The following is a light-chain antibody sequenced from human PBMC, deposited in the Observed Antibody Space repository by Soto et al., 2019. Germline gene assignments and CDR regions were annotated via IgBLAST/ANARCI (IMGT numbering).Light chain of an antibody. CDR1: SSNIGSNT. CDR2: SNN. Sequence: QSVLTQPPSASGTPGRRVFISCSGSSSNIGSNTVNWYQQLPGTAPKLLIYSNNHRPSGVPDRFSGSKSGTSASLAISGLQSDDEADYYCAAWDDSLNGYVFATGTKVTV. J-gene: IGLJ1*01. V-gene: IGLV1-44*01. CDR3: AAWDDSLNGYV.